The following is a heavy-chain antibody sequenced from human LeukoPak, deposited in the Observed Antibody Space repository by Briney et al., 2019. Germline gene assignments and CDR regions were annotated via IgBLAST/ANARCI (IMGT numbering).Heavy chain of an antibody. CDR1: GFTFSTYA. D-gene: IGHD3-10*01. V-gene: IGHV3-23*01. CDR2: ISGSGDST. Sequence: GGSLRLSCAASGFTFSTYAMNWVRQAPGKGLEWVSSISGSGDSTDYADSVKGRFTISRDNSKNTLYLQMNSLRAEDTAVYYCARGLHYYYYGMDVWGQGTTVTVSS. J-gene: IGHJ6*02. CDR3: ARGLHYYYYGMDV.